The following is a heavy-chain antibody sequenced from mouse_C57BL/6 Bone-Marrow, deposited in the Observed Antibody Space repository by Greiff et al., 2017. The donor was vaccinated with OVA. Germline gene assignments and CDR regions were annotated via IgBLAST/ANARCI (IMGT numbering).Heavy chain of an antibody. CDR2: ISDGGSYT. D-gene: IGHD2-5*01. Sequence: EVKLVESGGGLVKPGGSLKLSCAASGFTFSSYAMSWVRQTPEKRLEWVATISDGGSYTYYPDNVKGRFTISRDNAKNNLYLQMSHLKSEDTAMYYCARDPYYSNLYYYAMDYWGQGTSVTVSS. V-gene: IGHV5-4*01. CDR1: GFTFSSYA. CDR3: ARDPYYSNLYYYAMDY. J-gene: IGHJ4*01.